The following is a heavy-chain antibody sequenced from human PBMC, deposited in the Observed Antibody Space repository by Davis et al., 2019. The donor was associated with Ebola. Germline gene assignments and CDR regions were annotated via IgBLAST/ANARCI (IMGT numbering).Heavy chain of an antibody. J-gene: IGHJ4*02. CDR3: ATNPRISSSWYGYY. CDR2: ISHDGSNT. Sequence: GESLKISCAASGFVFNSYPMHWVRQAPGKGLEWVAFISHDGSNTYYADSVRGRFTISRDNSNNTLYVHMNSLRPEDTAVYYCATNPRISSSWYGYYWGQGTLVTVSS. V-gene: IGHV3-30-3*01. D-gene: IGHD6-13*01. CDR1: GFVFNSYP.